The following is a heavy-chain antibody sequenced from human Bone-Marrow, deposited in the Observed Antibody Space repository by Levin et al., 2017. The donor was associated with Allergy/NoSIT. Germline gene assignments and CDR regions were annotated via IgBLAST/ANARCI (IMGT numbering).Heavy chain of an antibody. D-gene: IGHD4-17*01. CDR2: ISYDGSNK. CDR1: GFTFSSYA. V-gene: IGHV3-30*04. J-gene: IGHJ4*02. CDR3: ARGPYGYFDY. Sequence: PGESLKISCAASGFTFSSYAMHWVRQAPGKGLEWVAVISYDGSNKYYADSVKGRFTISRDNSKNTLYLQMNSLRAEDTAVYYCARGPYGYFDYWGQGTLVTVSS.